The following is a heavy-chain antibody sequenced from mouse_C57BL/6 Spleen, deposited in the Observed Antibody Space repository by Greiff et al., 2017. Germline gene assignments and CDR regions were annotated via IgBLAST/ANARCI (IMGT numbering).Heavy chain of an antibody. J-gene: IGHJ4*01. V-gene: IGHV1-59*01. D-gene: IGHD2-5*01. CDR2: IDPSGSYT. Sequence: QVQLQQPGAELVRPGTSVKLSCKASGYTFTSYWMHWVKQRPGQGLEWMGVIDPSGSYTNYNEKFKGKATLTVDKSSSTAYMQHSSLTSEDSAVDYCAREADYSNPYAMDDWGQGASVTVSS. CDR1: GYTFTSYW. CDR3: AREADYSNPYAMDD.